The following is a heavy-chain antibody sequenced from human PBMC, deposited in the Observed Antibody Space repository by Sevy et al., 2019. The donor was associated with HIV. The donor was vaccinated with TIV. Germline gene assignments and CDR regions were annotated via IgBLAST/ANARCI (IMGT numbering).Heavy chain of an antibody. V-gene: IGHV3-30-3*01. Sequence: GGSLRLSCAASGFTFSNYAIHWVRQAPGKGLEWVAVISYDGSNKYYADSVKGRFTISRDNSKRTLYLQMNSLRAEDTAVYYCARGGSNSVWFYYFDYWGQGTLVTVSS. D-gene: IGHD6-19*01. CDR1: GFTFSNYA. J-gene: IGHJ4*02. CDR3: ARGGSNSVWFYYFDY. CDR2: ISYDGSNK.